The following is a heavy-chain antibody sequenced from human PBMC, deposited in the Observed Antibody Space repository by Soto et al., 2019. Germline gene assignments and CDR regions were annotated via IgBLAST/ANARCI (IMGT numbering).Heavy chain of an antibody. CDR2: IISDGSST. Sequence: GGSLRLSCVASGFTFSIYWMHWVRQAPGKGLVWVSRIISDGSSTSYADSVKGRFTISRDNAKNTLYLQMNSLRAEDTAVYYCATGLSTRGFYMDAWGKGTTVTSP. CDR1: GFTFSIYW. CDR3: ATGLSTRGFYMDA. V-gene: IGHV3-74*01. D-gene: IGHD1-26*01. J-gene: IGHJ6*03.